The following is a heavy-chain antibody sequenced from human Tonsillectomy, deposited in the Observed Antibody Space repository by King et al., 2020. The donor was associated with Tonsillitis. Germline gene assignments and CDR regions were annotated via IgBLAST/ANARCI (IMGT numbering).Heavy chain of an antibody. CDR2: ISDYNGNT. D-gene: IGHD1-14*01. CDR3: ARDRKGGGAFAD. Sequence: QLVQSGAEVKKPGASVKVSCKASGYTFTSYGISWVRQAPGQGLEWMGWISDYNGNTNYPQKFQGRVTMTTDTSTSTAYMELRSLRPDDTVVYYCARDRKGGGAFADWGQGTLVTVSS. V-gene: IGHV1-18*04. CDR1: GYTFTSYG. J-gene: IGHJ4*02.